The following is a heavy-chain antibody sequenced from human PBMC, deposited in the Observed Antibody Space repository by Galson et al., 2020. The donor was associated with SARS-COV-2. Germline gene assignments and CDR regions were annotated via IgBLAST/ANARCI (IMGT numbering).Heavy chain of an antibody. V-gene: IGHV2-70*11. CDR1: GFSLTTGGVC. CDR2: TDWDGDK. D-gene: IGHD6-19*01. Sequence: ESGPTLVKPTQTLTLTCTFSGFSLTTGGVCVNWIRQPLGKALEWLARTDWDGDKYYSTSLKTRLTISKDTSKNQVVLTMTDMDPVDTATYYCARIDSSGCRGNYWGQGTPVTVSS. J-gene: IGHJ4*02. CDR3: ARIDSSGCRGNY.